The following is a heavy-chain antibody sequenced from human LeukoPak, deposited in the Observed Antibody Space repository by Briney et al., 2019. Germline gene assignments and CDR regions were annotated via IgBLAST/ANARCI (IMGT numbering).Heavy chain of an antibody. Sequence: PGGSLRLSCAASGFTFSSYWMHWVRQAPGKGLVWVSRINSDGSSTTYADSVKGRFTISRDNAKSTVYLQMNSLRAEDTAVYYCARDRYVGATTAGDSDSWGQGTLVTVSS. V-gene: IGHV3-74*01. J-gene: IGHJ4*02. D-gene: IGHD1-26*01. CDR2: INSDGSST. CDR3: ARDRYVGATTAGDSDS. CDR1: GFTFSSYW.